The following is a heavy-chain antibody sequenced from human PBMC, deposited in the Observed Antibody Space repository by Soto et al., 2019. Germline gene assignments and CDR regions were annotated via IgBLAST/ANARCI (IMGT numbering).Heavy chain of an antibody. J-gene: IGHJ5*02. CDR2: IKPDNGDT. V-gene: IGHV1-18*04. D-gene: IGHD5-12*01. CDR1: GYPFSKYG. CDR3: ATSYDSGFDA. Sequence: QLQLVQSGAEAERPGASVRVYCKAYGYPFSKYGISWIRQAPGQGLEWMGSIKPDNGDTNYPQKFQGRDTMPTDTSATTADMELRSLRSDDAAVNYLATSYDSGFDAWGQGTLVSVSS.